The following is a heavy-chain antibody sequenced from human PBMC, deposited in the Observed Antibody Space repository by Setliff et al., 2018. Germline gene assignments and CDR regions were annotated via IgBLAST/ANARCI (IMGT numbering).Heavy chain of an antibody. CDR3: AGATGVTYMWYFEH. D-gene: IGHD2-21*02. CDR2: IYTSGAT. J-gene: IGHJ1*01. Sequence: PSETLSLTCSVSGVSVSDYYWSWIRQPAGRGLEYIGRIYTSGATNYSPSVRGRVTISVDHLKNQVSLNLKSVTAADTAVYFCAGATGVTYMWYFEHWGQGSLVTVSS. V-gene: IGHV4-4*07. CDR1: GVSVSDYY.